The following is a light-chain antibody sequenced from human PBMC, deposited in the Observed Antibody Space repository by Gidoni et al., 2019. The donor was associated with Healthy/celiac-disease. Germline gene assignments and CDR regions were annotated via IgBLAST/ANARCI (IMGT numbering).Light chain of an antibody. J-gene: IGKJ4*01. CDR1: QSISSW. Sequence: DIQMTQSPSTLSASVGDRVTITCRASQSISSWLAWYQQKPGKAPKLLIYKASSLESGVPSRFSGSGSGTEFSLTISSLQPDDFATYYCQQYNSFALTFGGGTKVEIK. V-gene: IGKV1-5*03. CDR2: KAS. CDR3: QQYNSFALT.